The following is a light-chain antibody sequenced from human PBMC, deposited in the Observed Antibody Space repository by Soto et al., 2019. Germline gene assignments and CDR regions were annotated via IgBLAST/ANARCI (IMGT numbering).Light chain of an antibody. CDR3: LQYYTYRS. CDR2: DAS. CDR1: QSISSW. J-gene: IGKJ1*01. Sequence: IQMTQSPSTLSGSVGDRVTITCRASQSISSWLAWYQQKPGKAPKLLIYDASSLESGVPSRFSGSGSGTEFTLAVSSLQPDDFATYYCLQYYTYRSFGQGTKVDIK. V-gene: IGKV1-5*01.